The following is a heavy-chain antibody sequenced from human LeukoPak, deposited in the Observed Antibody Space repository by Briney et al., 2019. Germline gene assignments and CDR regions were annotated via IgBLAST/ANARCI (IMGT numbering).Heavy chain of an antibody. CDR2: ISGSGGST. V-gene: IGHV3-23*01. CDR1: GFTVGSNY. Sequence: PGGSLRLSCAASGFTVGSNYMSWVRQAPGKGLEWVSAISGSGGSTYYADSVKGRFTISRDNSKNTLYLQMNSLRAEDTALYYCARGTLKAAATDFDYWGQGTLVTVSS. J-gene: IGHJ4*02. CDR3: ARGTLKAAATDFDY. D-gene: IGHD6-13*01.